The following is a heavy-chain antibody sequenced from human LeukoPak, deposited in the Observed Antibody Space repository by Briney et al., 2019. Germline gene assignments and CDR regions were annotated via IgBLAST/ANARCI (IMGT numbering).Heavy chain of an antibody. CDR3: ARAQVGTPTDC. Sequence: GGSLRLSCAASGFTLSSYTKYWVRQAPGRGLVGVARFTSDGNSMTYADFVKGRFTVSRDIAKNTLYLQMNSLRAEDTAVYYCARAQVGTPTDCWGQGTLVTVSS. CDR1: GFTLSSYT. CDR2: FTSDGNSM. V-gene: IGHV3-74*01. D-gene: IGHD1-26*01. J-gene: IGHJ4*02.